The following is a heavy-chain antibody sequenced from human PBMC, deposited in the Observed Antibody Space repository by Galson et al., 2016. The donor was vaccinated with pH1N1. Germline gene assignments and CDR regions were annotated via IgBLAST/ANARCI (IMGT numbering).Heavy chain of an antibody. V-gene: IGHV1-24*01. CDR1: GYLLTELS. J-gene: IGHJ6*03. Sequence: SVKVSCKVSGYLLTELSIFWVRQAPGKGLEWMGGFAAEDGETVYAQKLQGRVTMTEDTSTDTAYMELSSLRYEDKAVYYCATNSIDYYYYYMDVWGKGTTVTVSS. CDR2: FAAEDGET. CDR3: ATNSIDYYYYYMDV. D-gene: IGHD4-23*01.